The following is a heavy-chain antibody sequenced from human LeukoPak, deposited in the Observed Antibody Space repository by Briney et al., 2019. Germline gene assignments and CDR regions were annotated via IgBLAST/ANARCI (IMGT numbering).Heavy chain of an antibody. J-gene: IGHJ4*02. V-gene: IGHV4-59*08. Sequence: SETLSPTCTVSGGSISSYYWSWIRQPPGKGLEWIGYIYYSGSTNYNPSLKSRVTISIDTSKNQFSLKLSSVTAADTAVYYCARRIVGAHADYWGQGTLVTVSS. D-gene: IGHD1-26*01. CDR1: GGSISSYY. CDR2: IYYSGST. CDR3: ARRIVGAHADY.